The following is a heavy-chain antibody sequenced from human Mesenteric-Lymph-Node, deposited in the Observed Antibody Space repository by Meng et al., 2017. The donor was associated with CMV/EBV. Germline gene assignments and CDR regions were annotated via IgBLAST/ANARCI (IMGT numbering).Heavy chain of an antibody. J-gene: IGHJ5*02. CDR1: GGTFSSYT. V-gene: IGHV1-69*02. CDR2: FIPILGIA. D-gene: IGHD6-13*01. CDR3: AGGIAAAGSRWFDP. Sequence: QFQLVQSGAEVKKPGSSVKVSCKSSGGTFSSYTISWVRQAPGQGLEWMGRFIPILGIANYAQKFQGRVTITADKSTSTAYMELSSLRSEDTAVYYCAGGIAAAGSRWFDPWGQGTLVTVSS.